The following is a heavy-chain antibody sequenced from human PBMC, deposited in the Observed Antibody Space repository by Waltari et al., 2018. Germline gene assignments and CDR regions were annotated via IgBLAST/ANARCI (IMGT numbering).Heavy chain of an antibody. Sequence: QVQLVQSGAEVKEPGASVKVSCKASGYTFTRHYIHWVRQAPGQGLEWMGRNTPHPVGTYYSQKFQGRVTMTRDMSITTAYMEVSSLRSDDTAVYYCARDLVGSGWSIDYWGQGTLVTVSS. V-gene: IGHV1-2*06. CDR3: ARDLVGSGWSIDY. D-gene: IGHD6-19*01. CDR1: GYTFTRHY. CDR2: NTPHPVGT. J-gene: IGHJ4*02.